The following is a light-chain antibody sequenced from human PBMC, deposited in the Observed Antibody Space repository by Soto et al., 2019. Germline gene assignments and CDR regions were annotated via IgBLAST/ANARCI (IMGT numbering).Light chain of an antibody. J-gene: IGKJ1*01. CDR3: QQFGSSWWT. CDR1: ETVYDRQ. Sequence: IVLTQSPGTLSAAPGGRATLSCRSSETVYDRQLAWYQQRAGQAPRLLIYAISTRAAGIPDRFSGSGSGTDFTLTISRVEPADSAMYYCQQFGSSWWTFAQGTTGDIK. V-gene: IGKV3-20*01. CDR2: AIS.